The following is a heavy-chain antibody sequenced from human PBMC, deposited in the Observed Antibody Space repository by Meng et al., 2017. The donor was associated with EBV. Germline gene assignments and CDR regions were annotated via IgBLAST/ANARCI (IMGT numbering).Heavy chain of an antibody. CDR3: ARVRTFGGVIPPDY. Sequence: QFERVQPGAEVKKPGASVKVSCKASGYTFTSYGISWVRQAPGQGLEWMGWISAYNGNTNYAQKLQGRVTMTTDTSTSTAYMELRSLRSDDTAVYYCARVRTFGGVIPPDYWGQGTLVTVSS. CDR1: GYTFTSYG. D-gene: IGHD3-16*02. J-gene: IGHJ4*02. CDR2: ISAYNGNT. V-gene: IGHV1-18*01.